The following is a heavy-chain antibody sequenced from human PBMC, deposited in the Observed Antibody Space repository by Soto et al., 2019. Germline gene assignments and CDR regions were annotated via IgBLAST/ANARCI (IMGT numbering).Heavy chain of an antibody. CDR1: GYTFTGYY. CDR2: INPNSGGT. Sequence: ASVKVSCKASGYTFTGYYMHWVRQAPGQGLEWMGWINPNSGGTNYAQKLQGWVTMTRDTSISTAYMELSRLRSDDTAVYYCARLGISDDAFDIWGQGTMVTVSS. V-gene: IGHV1-2*04. D-gene: IGHD2-15*01. CDR3: ARLGISDDAFDI. J-gene: IGHJ3*02.